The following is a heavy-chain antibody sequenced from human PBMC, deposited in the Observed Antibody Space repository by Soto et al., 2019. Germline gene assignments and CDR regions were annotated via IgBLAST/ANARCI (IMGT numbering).Heavy chain of an antibody. J-gene: IGHJ6*02. D-gene: IGHD2-8*01. CDR2: INPKSGGT. CDR1: GYSFTDYH. CDR3: ARGDSTDCSNGVCSFFYYRMDV. Sequence: ASVKVSCKASGYSFTDYHIHWVRQAPGQGLEWLGRINPKSGGTSTAQKFQGWVTMTTDTSISTASMELTRLTSDDTAIYYCARGDSTDCSNGVCSFFYYRMDVWGPGTSVTVSS. V-gene: IGHV1-2*04.